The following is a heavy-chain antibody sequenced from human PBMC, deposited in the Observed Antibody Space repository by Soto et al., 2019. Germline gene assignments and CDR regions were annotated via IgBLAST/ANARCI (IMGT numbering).Heavy chain of an antibody. V-gene: IGHV1-8*01. J-gene: IGHJ5*02. D-gene: IGHD3-16*01. CDR2: MNPNSGNT. Sequence: ASVKGSCKASGYTFTSYDINWVRQATGQGLEWMGWMNPNSGNTGYARKFQGRVTMTRNTSISTAYMELSSLRSEDRAVYYCARGLRIYGFYTWGQGTLVTVSS. CDR3: ARGLRIYGFYT. CDR1: GYTFTSYD.